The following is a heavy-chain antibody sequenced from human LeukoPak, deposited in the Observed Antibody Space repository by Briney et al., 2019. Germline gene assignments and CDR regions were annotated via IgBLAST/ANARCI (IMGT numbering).Heavy chain of an antibody. J-gene: IGHJ4*02. D-gene: IGHD6-13*01. CDR2: IWYDGSDK. CDR3: ARDRRYSSSWPIDY. Sequence: GGSLRLSCAASGFTFGGYGMHWVRQAPGKGLEWVAVIWYDGSDKYYADSVKGRFTISRDNSKNTLFPQMNSLRAEDTAVYYCARDRRYSSSWPIDYWGQGTLVTVSS. CDR1: GFTFGGYG. V-gene: IGHV3-33*08.